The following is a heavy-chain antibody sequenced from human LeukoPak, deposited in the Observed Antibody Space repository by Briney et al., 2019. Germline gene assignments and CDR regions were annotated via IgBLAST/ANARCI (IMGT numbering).Heavy chain of an antibody. V-gene: IGHV1-46*01. CDR2: INPSGGST. Sequence: ASVKVSCKASGYTFTRYYMHWVRQAPGQGLEWMGIINPSGGSTSYAQKFQGRVTMTRDKSTSTVYMELSSLSSEDTAVHYCAREAAGGTTSFDYWGQGTLDTVSS. CDR1: GYTFTRYY. J-gene: IGHJ4*02. D-gene: IGHD6-13*01. CDR3: AREAAGGTTSFDY.